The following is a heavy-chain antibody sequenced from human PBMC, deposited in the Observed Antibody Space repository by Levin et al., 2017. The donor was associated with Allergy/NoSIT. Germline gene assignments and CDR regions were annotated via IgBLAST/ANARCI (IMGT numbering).Heavy chain of an antibody. Sequence: SQTLSLTCTVSGGSISSGSYYWSWIRQPAGKGLEWIGRIYTSGSTNYNPSLKSRVTISVDTSKNQFSLKLSSVTAADTAVYYCARDKSFSSSYAFDIWGQGTMVTVSS. J-gene: IGHJ3*02. CDR2: IYTSGST. V-gene: IGHV4-61*02. CDR3: ARDKSFSSSYAFDI. CDR1: GGSISSGSYY. D-gene: IGHD6-13*01.